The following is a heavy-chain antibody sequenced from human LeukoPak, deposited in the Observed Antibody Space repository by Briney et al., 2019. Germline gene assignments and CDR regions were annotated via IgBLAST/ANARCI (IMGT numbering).Heavy chain of an antibody. Sequence: SVKVSCKASGGTFSSYAISWVRQAPGQGLEWMGGIIPIFGTANYAQKFQGRVTITADKSTSTAYMELSSLRSEDTAVYYCVGGIVVVVAATPREDYYYGMDVWGKGTTVTVSS. CDR3: VGGIVVVVAATPREDYYYGMDV. V-gene: IGHV1-69*06. D-gene: IGHD2-15*01. J-gene: IGHJ6*04. CDR1: GGTFSSYA. CDR2: IIPIFGTA.